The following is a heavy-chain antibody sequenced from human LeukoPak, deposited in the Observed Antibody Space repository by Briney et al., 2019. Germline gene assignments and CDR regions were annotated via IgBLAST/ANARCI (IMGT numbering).Heavy chain of an antibody. CDR2: MYYSGST. CDR3: ARPSPDSISMVRGIITGPIDY. CDR1: GGSISSYY. V-gene: IGHV4-59*08. Sequence: PSETLSLTCTVSGGSISSYYWSWIRQSPGKGVEWIGYMYYSGSTNYNPSLKSRVTISEDTSKNQFSLKLSSVTAADTAVYYCARPSPDSISMVRGIITGPIDYWGQGTLVTVSS. D-gene: IGHD3-10*01. J-gene: IGHJ4*02.